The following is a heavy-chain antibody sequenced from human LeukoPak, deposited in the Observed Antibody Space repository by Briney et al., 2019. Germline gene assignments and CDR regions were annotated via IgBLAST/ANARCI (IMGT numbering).Heavy chain of an antibody. D-gene: IGHD6-19*01. CDR1: GFTFSTYS. CDR3: ARVPYSNGWYWFDS. Sequence: GGSLRLSCAASGFTFSTYSMNWVRQAPGKGLEWVSPISYGSTSIYYADSLKGRFTISRDNAKNSLYLQMNSLRAEDTAVYYCARVPYSNGWYWFDSWGQGTLVTVSS. V-gene: IGHV3-21*01. CDR2: ISYGSTSI. J-gene: IGHJ5*01.